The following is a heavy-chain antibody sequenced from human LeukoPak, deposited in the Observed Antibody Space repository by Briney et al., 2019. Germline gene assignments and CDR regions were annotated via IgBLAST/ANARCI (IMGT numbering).Heavy chain of an antibody. Sequence: GGSLRLSCLASGFTFNSLSTKWVRQVPEKGLEWVSHITGTGRTTQYSDSVKGRFSLSRDNAKNALFLQMDSLRVEDTGIYYCATDGDGHGGYALHYWGQGILVAVSS. J-gene: IGHJ4*02. CDR3: ATDGDGHGGYALHY. CDR2: ITGTGRTT. V-gene: IGHV3-48*01. D-gene: IGHD3-16*01. CDR1: GFTFNSLS.